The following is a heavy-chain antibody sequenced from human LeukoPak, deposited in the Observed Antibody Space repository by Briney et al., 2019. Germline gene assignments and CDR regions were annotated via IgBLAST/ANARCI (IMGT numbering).Heavy chain of an antibody. CDR3: ARHDVTAGRNY. CDR1: GGSISSGGYY. D-gene: IGHD3-10*02. CDR2: IYYSGST. J-gene: IGHJ4*02. Sequence: PSQTLSLTCTVSGGSISSGGYYWSWIRQPPGKGLEWIGYIYYSGSTHYNPSLKSRVTISVDTSKNQFSLKLSFVSAADTAVYYCARHDVTAGRNYWGQGTLVTVSS. V-gene: IGHV4-30-2*03.